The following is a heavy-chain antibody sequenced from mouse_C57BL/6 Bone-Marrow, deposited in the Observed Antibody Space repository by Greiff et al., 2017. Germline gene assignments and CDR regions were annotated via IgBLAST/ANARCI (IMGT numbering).Heavy chain of an antibody. CDR2: IDPENGDT. J-gene: IGHJ2*01. V-gene: IGHV14-4*01. Sequence: EVQLVESGAELVRPGASVKLSCTASGFNIKDDYMHWVKQRPERGLEWIGWIDPENGDTEYASKFQGKATITADTSSNTAYLQLSSLTSEDTAVYYCTSYYYGSSYFDYWGQGTTLTVSS. CDR1: GFNIKDDY. D-gene: IGHD1-1*01. CDR3: TSYYYGSSYFDY.